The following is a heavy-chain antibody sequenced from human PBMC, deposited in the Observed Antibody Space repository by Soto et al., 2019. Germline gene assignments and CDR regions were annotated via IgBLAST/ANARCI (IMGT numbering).Heavy chain of an antibody. D-gene: IGHD3-10*01. CDR3: ARAGSGSYSLYYGMDV. CDR1: GGSFSGYY. V-gene: IGHV4-34*01. CDR2: INHSGST. Sequence: PSETLSLTCAVYGGSFSGYYWSWMRQPPGKGLEWIGEINHSGSTNYNPSLKSRVTISVDTSKNQFSLKLSSVTAADTAVYYCARAGSGSYSLYYGMDVWGQGTTVTVSS. J-gene: IGHJ6*02.